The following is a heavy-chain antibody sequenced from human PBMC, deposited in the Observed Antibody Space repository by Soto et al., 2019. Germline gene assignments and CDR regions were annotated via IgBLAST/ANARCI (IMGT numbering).Heavy chain of an antibody. CDR2: VYYTGDT. J-gene: IGHJ6*02. CDR1: SGPDRSHN. CDR3: VRQGIDYLHGLVDV. Sequence: QVQLQQSGPRLVNPSETLSLTCTVSSGPDRSHNWGWIRQPPGRGLEWIGYVYYTGDTAYNPSLRGRVTISADTSTNDISLTLNSVTAADTAVYYCVRQGIDYLHGLVDVWGQGTTVSVSS. V-gene: IGHV4-59*08. D-gene: IGHD4-17*01.